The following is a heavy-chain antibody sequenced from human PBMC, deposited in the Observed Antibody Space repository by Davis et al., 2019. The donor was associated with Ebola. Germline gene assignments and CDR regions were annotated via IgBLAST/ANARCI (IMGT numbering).Heavy chain of an antibody. Sequence: SETLSLTCAVYGGSFSGYYWSWIRQPPGKGLEWIGEINHSGSTNYNPSLNSPVTISVDTSKNQFSLKLSSGTAAATAVYYCARGVGGYCSSTSCRAEYYYGMDVWGQGTTVTVSS. J-gene: IGHJ6*02. V-gene: IGHV4-34*01. CDR1: GGSFSGYY. CDR3: ARGVGGYCSSTSCRAEYYYGMDV. CDR2: INHSGST. D-gene: IGHD2-2*01.